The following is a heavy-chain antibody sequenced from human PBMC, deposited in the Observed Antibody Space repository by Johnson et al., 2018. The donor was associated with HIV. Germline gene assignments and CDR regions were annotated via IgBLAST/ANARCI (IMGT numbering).Heavy chain of an antibody. D-gene: IGHD6-19*01. CDR1: GFTFSSYG. CDR3: ARVVVPGIAVAGTTFSAFDI. Sequence: QVQLVESGGGVVQPGRSLRLSCAASGFTFSSYGMHWVRQAPGTGLEWVAVIGYDGSNKYYADSVKGRCTISREHSKSTLYLQMNSLRAEDTAVYYCARVVVPGIAVAGTTFSAFDIWGQGTMVTVSS. J-gene: IGHJ3*02. V-gene: IGHV3-30*19. CDR2: IGYDGSNK.